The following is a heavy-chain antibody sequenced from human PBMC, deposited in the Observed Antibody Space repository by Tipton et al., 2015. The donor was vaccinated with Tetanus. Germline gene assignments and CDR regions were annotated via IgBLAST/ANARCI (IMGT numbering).Heavy chain of an antibody. CDR3: ARWDYAGNSRWFVP. CDR2: IIPIFGTA. CDR1: GGTFSSYA. V-gene: IGHV1-69*06. Sequence: QSGAEVKKPGSSVKVSCKASGGTFSSYAISWVRQAPGQGLEWMGGIIPIFGTANDAQKFQGRVTITADKSTSTAYMELSSLRSGDLAVYYCARWDYAGNSRWFVPWGQETLVTVSS. J-gene: IGHJ5*02. D-gene: IGHD4-23*01.